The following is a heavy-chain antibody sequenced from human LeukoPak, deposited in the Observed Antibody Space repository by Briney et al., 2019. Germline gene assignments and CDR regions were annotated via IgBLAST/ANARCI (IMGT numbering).Heavy chain of an antibody. J-gene: IGHJ4*02. CDR2: ISGSGDST. Sequence: TGGSLRLSCAASGLTFNSYAMSCVRQAPGKGLEWVSAISGSGDSTYYSDSVKGRFTISRDNSKNTLYLQMNSLRAEDTAVYYCARGRCSGGSCYGRGFDYWGQGTLVTVSS. CDR1: GLTFNSYA. D-gene: IGHD2-15*01. V-gene: IGHV3-23*01. CDR3: ARGRCSGGSCYGRGFDY.